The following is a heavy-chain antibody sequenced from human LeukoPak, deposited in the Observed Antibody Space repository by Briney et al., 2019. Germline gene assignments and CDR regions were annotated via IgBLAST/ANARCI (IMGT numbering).Heavy chain of an antibody. J-gene: IGHJ2*01. Sequence: PGGSLRLSCAASGFTFSSYSMNWVRQAPGKGLEWVSSISSSSSYIYYADSVKGRFTISRDNAKNSLYLQMNSLRAEDTAVYYCARDAVGESRGSYADWYFDLWGRGTLVTVSS. CDR3: ARDAVGESRGSYADWYFDL. D-gene: IGHD6-19*01. V-gene: IGHV3-21*01. CDR1: GFTFSSYS. CDR2: ISSSSSYI.